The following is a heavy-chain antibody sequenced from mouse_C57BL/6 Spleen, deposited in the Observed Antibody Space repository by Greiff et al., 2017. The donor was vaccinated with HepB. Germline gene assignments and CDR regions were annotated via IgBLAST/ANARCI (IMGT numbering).Heavy chain of an antibody. CDR3: TMYGPFAY. V-gene: IGHV1-5*01. CDR2: IYPGNSDT. Sequence: DVKLQESGTVLARPGASVKMSCKTSGYTFTSFWMHWVKQRPGQGLEWVGAIYPGNSDTSYNQKFKGKAKLTAVTSPSTAYMEVSSLTNEDSAVYCCTMYGPFAYWGQGTLVTVSA. J-gene: IGHJ3*01. CDR1: GYTFTSFW. D-gene: IGHD2-10*02.